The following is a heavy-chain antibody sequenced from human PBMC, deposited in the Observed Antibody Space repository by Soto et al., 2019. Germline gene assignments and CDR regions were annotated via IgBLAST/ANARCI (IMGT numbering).Heavy chain of an antibody. CDR2: ITSNGGST. CDR1: GFTFSSYA. Sequence: GGSPRLSCSASGFTFSSYAMHWVRQAPGKGLEYVSVITSNGGSTYYADSVKGRFTISRDDSKNTLYLQMSSLRAEDTAVYYCVKDLSRIAAQFGYWGQGTLVTVSS. J-gene: IGHJ4*02. D-gene: IGHD6-13*01. V-gene: IGHV3-64D*06. CDR3: VKDLSRIAAQFGY.